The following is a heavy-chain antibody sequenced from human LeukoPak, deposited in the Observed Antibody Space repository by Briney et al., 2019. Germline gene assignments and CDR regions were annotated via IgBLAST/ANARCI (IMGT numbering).Heavy chain of an antibody. CDR1: GFTFSNYA. CDR3: AKDQPLKQWLVREVDY. D-gene: IGHD6-19*01. J-gene: IGHJ4*02. Sequence: GGSLRLSCEASGFTFSNYAMNWVRQAPGKGLEWVSVIRSSGGGGSTYYADSVKGRFTISRDNSKNTLYLQMNSLRAEDTAVYYCAKDQPLKQWLVREVDYWGQGTLVTVSS. V-gene: IGHV3-23*01. CDR2: IRSSGGGGST.